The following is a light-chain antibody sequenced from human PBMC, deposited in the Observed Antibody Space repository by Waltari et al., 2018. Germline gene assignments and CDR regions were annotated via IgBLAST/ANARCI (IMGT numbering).Light chain of an antibody. CDR3: QQSYSTLALT. Sequence: DIQMTQSPSSLSASVGDRVTITCRASQSISNYLNWYQQKPGKAPKLLIYAASRVQSGVPSRFSGSGSGTDVTLTISSLQPEDFATYYCQQSYSTLALTFGGGTKVEIK. V-gene: IGKV1-39*01. CDR2: AAS. J-gene: IGKJ4*01. CDR1: QSISNY.